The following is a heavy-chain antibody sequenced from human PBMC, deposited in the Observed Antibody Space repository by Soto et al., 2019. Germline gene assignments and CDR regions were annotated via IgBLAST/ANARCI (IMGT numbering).Heavy chain of an antibody. Sequence: ASVKVSCKASGYTFTGYYMHWVRQAPGQGLEWMGWINPNSGGTNYAQKFQGWVTMTWDTSISTAYMELSRLRSDDTAVYYCARGGQLGYYYGMDVWGQGTTVTVSS. CDR2: INPNSGGT. D-gene: IGHD1-26*01. CDR1: GYTFTGYY. V-gene: IGHV1-2*04. J-gene: IGHJ6*02. CDR3: ARGGQLGYYYGMDV.